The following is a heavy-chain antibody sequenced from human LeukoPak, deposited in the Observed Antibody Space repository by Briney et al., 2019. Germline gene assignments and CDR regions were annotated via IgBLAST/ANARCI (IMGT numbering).Heavy chain of an antibody. Sequence: GGSLRLSCAASGFTFSDYNMRWIRQAPGQGLEWVSSISRSGSTKYYADSVKGRFTISRDNAKNSLYLQMNSLRAEDTAVYYCARDKVNIVVVTARSFDYWGQGTLVTVSS. CDR1: GFTFSDYN. CDR2: ISRSGSTK. D-gene: IGHD2-21*02. CDR3: ARDKVNIVVVTARSFDY. J-gene: IGHJ4*02. V-gene: IGHV3-11*04.